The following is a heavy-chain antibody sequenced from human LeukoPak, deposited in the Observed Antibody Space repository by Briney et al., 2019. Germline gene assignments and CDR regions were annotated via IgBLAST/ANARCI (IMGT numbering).Heavy chain of an antibody. J-gene: IGHJ4*02. D-gene: IGHD1/OR15-1a*01. CDR2: ISSSSSTI. CDR3: ARGIARTTPFFDY. V-gene: IGHV3-48*01. Sequence: GGSLRLSCAASGFTFSSYSMNWVRQAPGKGLEWVSYISSSSSTIYYADSVKGRFTISRDNAKNSLYLQMNSLRAEDTAVYYCARGIARTTPFFDYWGQGTLVAVSS. CDR1: GFTFSSYS.